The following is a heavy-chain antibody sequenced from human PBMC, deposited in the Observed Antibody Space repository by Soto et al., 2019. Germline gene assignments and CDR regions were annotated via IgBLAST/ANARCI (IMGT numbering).Heavy chain of an antibody. Sequence: QVQLVESGGGVVQPGRSLRLSCAASGFTFSSYGMHWVRQAPGKGLEWVAVISYDGSNKYYADSAKGRFTISRDNSKNTLYLQMNSLRTEETAVYYCAKYKRFGASDDYYGMDVWGQGTTGTVSS. CDR3: AKYKRFGASDDYYGMDV. CDR2: ISYDGSNK. CDR1: GFTFSSYG. V-gene: IGHV3-30*18. D-gene: IGHD3-10*01. J-gene: IGHJ6*02.